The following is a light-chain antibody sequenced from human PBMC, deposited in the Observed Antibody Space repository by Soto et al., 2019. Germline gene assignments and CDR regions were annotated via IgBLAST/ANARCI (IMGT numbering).Light chain of an antibody. J-gene: IGLJ1*01. CDR2: EVS. CDR3: CSYAGSSYYV. V-gene: IGLV2-11*01. CDR1: SSDVGNYNY. Sequence: QSALTQPRSVSGSPGQSVTISCTGTSSDVGNYNYVSWYQQHPGKAPKLLIYEVSNRPSGVPDRFSGSKSGSTASLTISGLQATDESDCYCCSYAGSSYYVFGTGTQVTVL.